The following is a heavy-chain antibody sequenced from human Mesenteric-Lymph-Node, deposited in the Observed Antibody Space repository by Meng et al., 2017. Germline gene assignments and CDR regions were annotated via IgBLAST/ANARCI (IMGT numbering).Heavy chain of an antibody. D-gene: IGHD3-10*01. CDR3: ARDGEKYYYGSASSKGTDF. J-gene: IGHJ4*02. V-gene: IGHV3-30*04. CDR1: GFTFSSYA. CDR2: ISYDGNNK. Sequence: GGSLRLSCAASGFTFSSYAMHWVRQAPGKGLECVAVISYDGNNKYYAESVEGRFTVSRDNSKNTLYLQMNSLRVEDTAVYYCARDGEKYYYGSASSKGTDFWGQGTLVTVSS.